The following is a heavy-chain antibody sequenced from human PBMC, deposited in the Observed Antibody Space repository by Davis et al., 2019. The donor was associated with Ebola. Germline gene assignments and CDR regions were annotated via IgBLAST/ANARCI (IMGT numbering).Heavy chain of an antibody. V-gene: IGHV4-34*01. CDR3: ARRTGRRYCSSTSCYDYYYGMDV. CDR2: INHSGST. Sequence: GSLRLSCAVYGGSFSGYYWSWIRQPPGKGLEWIGDINHSGSTNYNPSLKSRVTISVDTSKNQFSLNLSSVTAADTAVYYCARRTGRRYCSSTSCYDYYYGMDVWGQGTTVTVSS. J-gene: IGHJ6*02. D-gene: IGHD2-2*01. CDR1: GGSFSGYY.